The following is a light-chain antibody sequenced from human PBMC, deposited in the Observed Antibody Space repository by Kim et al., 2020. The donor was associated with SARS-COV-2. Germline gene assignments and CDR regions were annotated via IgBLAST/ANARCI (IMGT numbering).Light chain of an antibody. Sequence: ASVGDRVTITCRASQDIRNDLGWYQQKPGKPPKVLIYAASSLQSGVPSRFSGSGSGTDFTLTISSLQPEDFAAYYCLQHYNYPRTFGQGTKVEIK. CDR3: LQHYNYPRT. V-gene: IGKV1-6*02. J-gene: IGKJ1*01. CDR1: QDIRND. CDR2: AAS.